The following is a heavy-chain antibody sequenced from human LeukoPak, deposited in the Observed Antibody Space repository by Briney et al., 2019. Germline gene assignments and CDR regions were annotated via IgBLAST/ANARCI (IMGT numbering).Heavy chain of an antibody. CDR1: GFTFGDYA. D-gene: IGHD5-24*01. Sequence: GGSLRLSCTASGFTFGDYAMSWVRQAPGKGLEWVGFIRSKAYGGTTEYAASVKGRFTISRDDSKSIAYLQMNSLKTEDTAVYYCTRVSVEMATTDTLDYWGQGTLVTVSS. CDR3: TRVSVEMATTDTLDY. J-gene: IGHJ4*02. V-gene: IGHV3-49*04. CDR2: IRSKAYGGTT.